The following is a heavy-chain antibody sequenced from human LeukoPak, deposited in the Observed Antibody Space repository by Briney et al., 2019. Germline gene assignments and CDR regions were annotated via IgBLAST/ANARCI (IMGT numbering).Heavy chain of an antibody. CDR1: GFTFSSYS. CDR3: AREGYYDSSGYYPLGY. Sequence: GGSLRLSCAASGFTFSSYSMNWVRQAPGKGLEWVSYISSSSSTIYYADSVKGRFTISRDNAKNSLYLQMNSLRAEDTAVCYCAREGYYDSSGYYPLGYWGQGTLVTVSS. J-gene: IGHJ4*02. CDR2: ISSSSSTI. V-gene: IGHV3-48*01. D-gene: IGHD3-22*01.